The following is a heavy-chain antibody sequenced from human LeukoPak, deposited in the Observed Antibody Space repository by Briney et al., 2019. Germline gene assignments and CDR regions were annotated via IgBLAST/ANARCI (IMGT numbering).Heavy chain of an antibody. D-gene: IGHD2-2*01. V-gene: IGHV3-30*02. CDR3: AVYCSSTSCYEGH. Sequence: GGSLRLSCAASGFTFSSYGMHWVRQAPGKGLEWVAFIRYDGSNKYYADSVKGRFTISRDNSKNTLYLQMNSLRAEDTAVYYCAVYCSSTSCYEGHWGQGTLVTVSS. CDR2: IRYDGSNK. J-gene: IGHJ4*02. CDR1: GFTFSSYG.